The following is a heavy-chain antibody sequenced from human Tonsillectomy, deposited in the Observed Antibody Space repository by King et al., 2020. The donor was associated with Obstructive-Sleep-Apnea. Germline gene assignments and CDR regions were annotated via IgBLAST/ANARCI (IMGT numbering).Heavy chain of an antibody. Sequence: VQLVESGGVVVQPGGSLRLSCAASGFTFDDYAMHWVRQAPGKGLEWVSLISWDGGSTYYADSVKGRFTISRDNSKNSLYLQMNSLRAEDTALYYCAKDMEVVTQNSGLDYWGQGTLVTVSS. CDR2: ISWDGGST. V-gene: IGHV3-43D*03. CDR3: AKDMEVVTQNSGLDY. D-gene: IGHD4-23*01. CDR1: GFTFDDYA. J-gene: IGHJ4*02.